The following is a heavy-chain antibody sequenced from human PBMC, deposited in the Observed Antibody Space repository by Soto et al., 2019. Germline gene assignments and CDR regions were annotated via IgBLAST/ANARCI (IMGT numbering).Heavy chain of an antibody. V-gene: IGHV3-30*09. D-gene: IGHD2-2*01. Sequence: PGGSLRLSCTASGFPFSSYTMHWLRRAPGKGLEWVGIISFDGSGKYYADWLKGRIVISRDNSKDSLYLQMDTLRPDDTDIYYCARDTVPSLTPYQGFYYSGMDVWGQGTTVTVSS. CDR3: ARDTVPSLTPYQGFYYSGMDV. CDR2: ISFDGSGK. J-gene: IGHJ6*02. CDR1: GFPFSSYT.